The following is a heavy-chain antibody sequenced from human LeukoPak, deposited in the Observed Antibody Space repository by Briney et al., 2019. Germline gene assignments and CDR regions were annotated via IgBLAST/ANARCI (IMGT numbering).Heavy chain of an antibody. D-gene: IGHD4-17*01. CDR2: INHSGST. Sequence: SETLSLTCAVYGGSFRGYYRSWIRQPPGKGLEWIGEINHSGSTNYNAALKSRLTISVDTSKNQFSLKLSSVTAADTAVYSCARGRYGDYERYFDYWGQGTLVTVSS. CDR1: GGSFRGYY. CDR3: ARGRYGDYERYFDY. J-gene: IGHJ4*02. V-gene: IGHV4-34*01.